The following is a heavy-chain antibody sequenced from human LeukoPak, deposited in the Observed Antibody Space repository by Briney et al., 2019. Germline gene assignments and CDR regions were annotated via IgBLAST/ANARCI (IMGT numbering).Heavy chain of an antibody. CDR2: ISDSGNTT. D-gene: IGHD3-22*01. CDR3: ARGEGTMIVVVTPFDY. V-gene: IGHV3-23*01. CDR1: GFTFSSYA. J-gene: IGHJ4*02. Sequence: PGGSLRLSCAASGFTFSSYAMSWVRQAPGKGLEWVSAISDSGNTTYHADSAKGRFTISRDNAKNSLYLQMNSLRAEDTAVYYCARGEGTMIVVVTPFDYWGQGTLVTVSS.